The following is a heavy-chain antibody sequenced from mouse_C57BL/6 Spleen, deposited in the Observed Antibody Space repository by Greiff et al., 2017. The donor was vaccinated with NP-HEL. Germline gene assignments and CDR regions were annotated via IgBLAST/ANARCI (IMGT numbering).Heavy chain of an antibody. CDR3: AKAYGSSYGYFDV. CDR2: IWRGGST. D-gene: IGHD1-1*01. CDR1: GFSLTSYG. Sequence: VKLMESGPGLVQPSQSLSITCTVSGFSLTSYGVHWVRQSPGKGLEWLGVIWRGGSTDYNAAFMSRLSITKDNSKSQVFFKMNSLQADDTAIYYCAKAYGSSYGYFDVWGTGTTVTVSS. V-gene: IGHV2-5*01. J-gene: IGHJ1*03.